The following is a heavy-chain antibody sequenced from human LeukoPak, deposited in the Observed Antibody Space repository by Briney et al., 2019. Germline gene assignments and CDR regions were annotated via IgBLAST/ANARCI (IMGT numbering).Heavy chain of an antibody. J-gene: IGHJ4*02. Sequence: GASVKVSCKASGYTFTSYYMHWVRQAPGQGLEWTGIINPSGGSTSYAQKFQGRVTMTRDTSTSTVYMELSSLRSGDTAVYYCARDLLLAAAGTGGDYWGQGTLVTVSS. CDR2: INPSGGST. V-gene: IGHV1-46*01. CDR1: GYTFTSYY. D-gene: IGHD6-13*01. CDR3: ARDLLLAAAGTGGDY.